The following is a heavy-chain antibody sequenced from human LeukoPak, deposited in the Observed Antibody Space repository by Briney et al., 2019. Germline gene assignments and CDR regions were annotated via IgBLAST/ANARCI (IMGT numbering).Heavy chain of an antibody. V-gene: IGHV3-30*04. J-gene: IGHJ6*01. Sequence: PGGSLRLSCVASEFLFSSYAMHWVRQAPGKGLECVAFISNDGSEKHYADSVKGRFTISRDNSKNTLYLQMNSLSVGDRAVFYCARDWAMEDGCMYVWGKGATVTVSS. CDR3: ARDWAMEDGCMYV. D-gene: IGHD5-18*01. CDR1: EFLFSSYA. CDR2: ISNDGSEK.